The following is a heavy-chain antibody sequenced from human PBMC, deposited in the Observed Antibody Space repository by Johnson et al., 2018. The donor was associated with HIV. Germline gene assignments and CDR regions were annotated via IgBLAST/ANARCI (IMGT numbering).Heavy chain of an antibody. V-gene: IGHV3-11*04. Sequence: QEQLVESGGGLVQPGGSLRLSCAASGFTFSSYWMSWIRQAPGQGLEWVSYISSSGSTIYYADSVKGRFTISRDNAKNSLYLQMNSLRAEDTAVYYWAREGDDLDAFDIWGQGTMVTVSS. CDR3: AREGDDLDAFDI. CDR2: ISSSGSTI. J-gene: IGHJ3*02. CDR1: GFTFSSYW.